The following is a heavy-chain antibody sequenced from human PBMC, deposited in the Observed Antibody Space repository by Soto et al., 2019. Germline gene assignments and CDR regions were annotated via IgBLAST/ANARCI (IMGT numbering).Heavy chain of an antibody. CDR3: ARTGSNYGPYYYGMDV. J-gene: IGHJ6*02. CDR2: INHSGST. Sequence: TSETLSLTCAVYGGSFSGYYWSWIRQPPGKGLEWIGEINHSGSTNYNPSLKSRVTISVDTSKNQFSLKLSSVTAADTAVYYCARTGSNYGPYYYGMDVWGQGTTVTVSS. D-gene: IGHD4-4*01. V-gene: IGHV4-34*01. CDR1: GGSFSGYY.